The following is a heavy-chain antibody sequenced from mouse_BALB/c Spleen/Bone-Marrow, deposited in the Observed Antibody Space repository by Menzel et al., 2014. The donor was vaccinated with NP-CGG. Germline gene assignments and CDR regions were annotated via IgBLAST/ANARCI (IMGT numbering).Heavy chain of an antibody. V-gene: IGHV1-14*01. CDR3: ARGKPYAMDY. Sequence: VQLQQFGPGLVKPGSSVTMSCKASGYTFTSYVMHWVKQQPGQGLECLGYINPNNDGSKYNETFKGKDTLTADKSNSTAYIELSSQTAEDSAVYDCARGKPYAMDYWGQGTSVTVAS. CDR2: INPNNDGS. CDR1: GYTFTSYV. J-gene: IGHJ4*01.